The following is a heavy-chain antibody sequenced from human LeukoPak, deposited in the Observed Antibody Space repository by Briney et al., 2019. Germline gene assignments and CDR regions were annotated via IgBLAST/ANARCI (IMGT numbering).Heavy chain of an antibody. J-gene: IGHJ6*03. CDR2: IFYSGST. Sequence: SETLSLTCTVSSGSISTSNYYWGWVRQPPGKALEWIGNIFYSGSTYYSPSLKSRVTISLDTSRNQFSLKLSSVTAADTAVYYCARAPQYSSSWYGYYYYYMDVWGKGTTVTISS. D-gene: IGHD6-13*01. CDR3: ARAPQYSSSWYGYYYYYMDV. CDR1: SGSISTSNYY. V-gene: IGHV4-39*07.